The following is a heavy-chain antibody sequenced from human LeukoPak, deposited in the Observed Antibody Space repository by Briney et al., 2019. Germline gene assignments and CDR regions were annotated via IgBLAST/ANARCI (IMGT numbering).Heavy chain of an antibody. CDR2: INSDGSST. J-gene: IGHJ4*02. Sequence: GGSLRLSCAASGFSVSGNWMHWVRHAPGKGLVWVSRINSDGSSTNYADSVRGRFTISRDNAKNTVYLQVNSLRVEDTAVYYCARGSGAYGDFDYWGQGTLVTVSS. V-gene: IGHV3-74*01. D-gene: IGHD6-19*01. CDR1: GFSVSGNW. CDR3: ARGSGAYGDFDY.